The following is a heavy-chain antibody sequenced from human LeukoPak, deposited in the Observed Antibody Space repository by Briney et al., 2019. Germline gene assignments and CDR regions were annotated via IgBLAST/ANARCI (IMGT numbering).Heavy chain of an antibody. CDR3: AKGPIAVAGTYFDY. CDR1: GFTFDDYA. CDR2: ISWNSGSI. J-gene: IGHJ4*02. D-gene: IGHD6-19*01. V-gene: IGHV3-9*03. Sequence: PGRSLRLSCADSGFTFDDYAMHWVRQAPGKGLEGVSGISWNSGSIGYADSVKGRFTISRYNAKTSLYLQMNSLRAEDMALYYCAKGPIAVAGTYFDYWGQGTLVTVSS.